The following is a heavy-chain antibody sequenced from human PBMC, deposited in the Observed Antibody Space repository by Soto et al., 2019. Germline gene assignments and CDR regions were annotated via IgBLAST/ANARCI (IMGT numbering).Heavy chain of an antibody. CDR2: ISYDGSNK. V-gene: IGHV3-30-3*01. CDR1: GFTFSSYA. J-gene: IGHJ6*02. Sequence: PGGSLRLSCAASGFTFSSYAMHWVRQAPGKGLEWVAVISYDGSNKYYADSVKGRFTISRDNSKNTLYLQINSLRAEDTAVYYCARDFEPRLPSDFVLVPAAINYYYGMDVWGQGTTVTVSS. D-gene: IGHD2-2*01. CDR3: ARDFEPRLPSDFVLVPAAINYYYGMDV.